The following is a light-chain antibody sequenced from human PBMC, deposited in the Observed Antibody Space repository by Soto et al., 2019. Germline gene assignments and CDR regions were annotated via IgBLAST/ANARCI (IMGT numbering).Light chain of an antibody. CDR2: GAS. Sequence: TLSLSPGERATLSCRASQTVSSNYLAWYQQKPGQAPRLLIYGASSRATGIPDRFSGSGSGTDFTLTISRLEPEDFAVYYCQQHGSSPFTFGPGTKVDIK. CDR3: QQHGSSPFT. CDR1: QTVSSNY. J-gene: IGKJ3*01. V-gene: IGKV3-20*01.